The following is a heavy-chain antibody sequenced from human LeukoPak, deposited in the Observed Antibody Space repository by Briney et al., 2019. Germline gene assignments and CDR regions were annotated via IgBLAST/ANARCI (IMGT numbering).Heavy chain of an antibody. CDR3: ARYCSGGSCYAGLI. Sequence: GGSLRLSCAASGFTFSSYGMHWVRQAPGKGLEWVAVIRYDGSSELYADSVKGRFIISRDNSKNTLYLQMNSLRAEDTAVYYCARYCSGGSCYAGLIWGQGTLVTVSS. J-gene: IGHJ4*02. D-gene: IGHD2-15*01. CDR2: IRYDGSSE. V-gene: IGHV3-33*01. CDR1: GFTFSSYG.